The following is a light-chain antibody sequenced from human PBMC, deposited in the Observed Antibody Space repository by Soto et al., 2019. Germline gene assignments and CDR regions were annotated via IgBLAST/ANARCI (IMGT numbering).Light chain of an antibody. V-gene: IGKV3-11*01. CDR1: QSISIY. CDR2: DTS. Sequence: EIVLTQSPATLSLSPGERATLSCRASQSISIYLAWYQQKPGQAPRLLIYDTSNRAPGIPARFRGGGSGTTSPLTTSSRRPEVFAVNYGQNRENWPPLTFGGGTRWRSN. J-gene: IGKJ4*01. CDR3: QNRENWPPLT.